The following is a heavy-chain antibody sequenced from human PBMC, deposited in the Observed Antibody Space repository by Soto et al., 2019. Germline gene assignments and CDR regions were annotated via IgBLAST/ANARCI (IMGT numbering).Heavy chain of an antibody. Sequence: SETLSLTCTVSGASITSPSYHWGWIRQPPGKGLEWIGNFYYSGSTYYNPSLRSRVTISVDASKNQFSVKVSSVTATDTAVYYCARSVGDYYYGMDVWGQGTTVTVSS. CDR1: GASITSPSYH. D-gene: IGHD1-26*01. J-gene: IGHJ6*02. V-gene: IGHV4-39*01. CDR3: ARSVGDYYYGMDV. CDR2: FYYSGST.